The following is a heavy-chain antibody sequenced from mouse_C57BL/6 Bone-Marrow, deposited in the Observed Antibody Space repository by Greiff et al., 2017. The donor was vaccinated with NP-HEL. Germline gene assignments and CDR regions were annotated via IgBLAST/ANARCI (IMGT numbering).Heavy chain of an antibody. CDR1: GFTFNTYA. CDR2: IRRKSSNYAT. V-gene: IGHV10-3*01. CDR3: GRDGQAPFDY. J-gene: IGHJ2*01. D-gene: IGHD3-2*02. Sequence: EVQLVESGGGLVQPKGSLKLSCAASGFTFNTYAMHWVRQAPGQGLEWVARIRRKSSNYATYYADSVKDRFTISRDDSQSMLYLQMNNLKTEDTAMYYCGRDGQAPFDYWGQGTTLTVSS.